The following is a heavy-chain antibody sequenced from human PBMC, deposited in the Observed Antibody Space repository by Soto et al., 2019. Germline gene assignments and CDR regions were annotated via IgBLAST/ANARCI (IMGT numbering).Heavy chain of an antibody. J-gene: IGHJ4*02. CDR1: GGSISNVNYC. CDR2: IYNGGTT. Sequence: QVQLQESGPGLVKPSQTLSLTCTVSGGSISNVNYCWSWIRQSPDKGLEWIVHIYNGGTTYNNPSLTSRVSISIDASNNQFSLKLSSVSAADTAVYYCARGPSGDKVDSWGQGTLVTVSS. D-gene: IGHD7-27*01. CDR3: ARGPSGDKVDS. V-gene: IGHV4-30-4*01.